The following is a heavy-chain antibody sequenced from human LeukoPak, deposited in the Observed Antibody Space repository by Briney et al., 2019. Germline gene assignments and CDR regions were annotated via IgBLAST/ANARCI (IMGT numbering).Heavy chain of an antibody. V-gene: IGHV1-69*04. J-gene: IGHJ5*02. CDR2: IIPIFGIA. CDR3: ASSIVVVPAAMKGNWFDP. Sequence: GASVKVSCKASGGTFSSYAISWVRQAPGQGLEWMGRIIPIFGIANYAQKFQGRATITADKSTSTAYMELSSLRSEDTVVYYCASSIVVVPAAMKGNWFDPWGQGTLVTVSS. CDR1: GGTFSSYA. D-gene: IGHD2-2*01.